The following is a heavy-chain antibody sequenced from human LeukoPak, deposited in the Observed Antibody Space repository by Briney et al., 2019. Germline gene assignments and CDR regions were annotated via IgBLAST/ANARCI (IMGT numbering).Heavy chain of an antibody. V-gene: IGHV3-21*01. D-gene: IGHD3-16*01. Sequence: GGSLRLSCAASGFTFSSYSMNWVRQAPGKGLEWVSSISSSSSYIYYADSVKGRFTISRDNAKNSLYLQMNSLRAEDTAVYYCARGPLYQVPYYEHYYGLDVWGQGTTVTVFS. CDR2: ISSSSSYI. CDR1: GFTFSSYS. J-gene: IGHJ6*02. CDR3: ARGPLYQVPYYEHYYGLDV.